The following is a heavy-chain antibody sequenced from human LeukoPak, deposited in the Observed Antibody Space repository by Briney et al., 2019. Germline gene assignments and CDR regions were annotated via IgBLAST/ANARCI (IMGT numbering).Heavy chain of an antibody. CDR1: GFTFSSYW. CDR2: IKQDGSEK. CDR3: ARDQGAGTWYFDL. D-gene: IGHD6-19*01. J-gene: IGHJ2*01. V-gene: IGHV3-7*01. Sequence: GGSLRLSCAASGFTFSSYWMSWVRQAPGKGLEWVANIKQDGSEKYYVDSVKGRFTISRDNAKNSLYLQMNSLRAEDTAVYYCARDQGAGTWYFDLWGRGTLVTVSS.